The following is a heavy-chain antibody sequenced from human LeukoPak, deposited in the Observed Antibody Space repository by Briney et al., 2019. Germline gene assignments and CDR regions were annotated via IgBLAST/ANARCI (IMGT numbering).Heavy chain of an antibody. Sequence: ASVKVSCKASGYTFTSYYMHWVRQAPGQGLEWMGRIIPILGIANYAQKFQGRVTITADKSTSTAYMELSSLRSEDTAVYYCARTTTEFDYWGQGTLVTVSS. CDR3: ARTTTEFDY. D-gene: IGHD4-17*01. J-gene: IGHJ4*02. CDR1: GYTFTSYY. CDR2: IIPILGIA. V-gene: IGHV1-69*02.